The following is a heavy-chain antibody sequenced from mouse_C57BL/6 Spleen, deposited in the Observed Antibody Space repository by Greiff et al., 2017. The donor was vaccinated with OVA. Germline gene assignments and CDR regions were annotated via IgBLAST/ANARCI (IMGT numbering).Heavy chain of an antibody. J-gene: IGHJ3*01. CDR1: GFTFSDYY. D-gene: IGHD2-4*01. Sequence: EVMLVESGGGLVQPGGSLKLSCAASGFTFSDYYMYWVRQTPEKRLEWVAYISNGGGSTYYPDTVKGRFTISRDNAKNTLYLQMSRLKSEDTAMYYCARPIYYDYDEFAYWGQGTLVTVSA. CDR2: ISNGGGST. V-gene: IGHV5-12*01. CDR3: ARPIYYDYDEFAY.